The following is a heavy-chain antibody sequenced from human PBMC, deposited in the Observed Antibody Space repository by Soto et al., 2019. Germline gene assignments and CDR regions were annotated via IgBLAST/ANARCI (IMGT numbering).Heavy chain of an antibody. CDR1: GYTFTGYY. D-gene: IGHD5-12*01. J-gene: IGHJ6*02. CDR3: ASGGYSGPPRFRAYYYDMDV. Sequence: ASVKVSCKASGYTFTGYYMHWVRQAPGQGLEWMGWINPNSGGTNYAQKFQGRVTITADKSTSTAYMELSSLRSEDTAVYYCASGGYSGPPRFRAYYYDMDVWGQGTTVTVSS. V-gene: IGHV1-2*02. CDR2: INPNSGGT.